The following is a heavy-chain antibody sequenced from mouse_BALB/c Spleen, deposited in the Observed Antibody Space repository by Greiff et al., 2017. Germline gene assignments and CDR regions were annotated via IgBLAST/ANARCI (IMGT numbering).Heavy chain of an antibody. V-gene: IGHV5-6-3*01. CDR3: ARGDYWYFDV. CDR1: GFTFSSYG. Sequence: EVQLVESGGGLVQPGGSLKLSCAASGFTFSSYGMSWVRQTPDKRLELVATINSNGGSTYYPDSVKGRFTISRDNAKNTLYLQMSSLKSEDTAMYYCARGDYWYFDVWGAGTTVTVSS. CDR2: INSNGGST. J-gene: IGHJ1*01.